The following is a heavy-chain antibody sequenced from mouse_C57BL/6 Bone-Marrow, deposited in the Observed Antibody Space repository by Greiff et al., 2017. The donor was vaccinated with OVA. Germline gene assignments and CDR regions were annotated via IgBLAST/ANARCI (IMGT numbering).Heavy chain of an antibody. CDR1: GFTFSSYA. Sequence: EVKLVESGGGLVKPGGSLKLSCAASGFTFSSYAMSWVRQTPEKRLEWVATISDGGSYTYYPDNVKGRFTISRDNAKNNLYLQMSHLKSEDTAMYYCARDGGAYYSNYGAMDYWGQGTSVTVSS. CDR3: ARDGGAYYSNYGAMDY. CDR2: ISDGGSYT. V-gene: IGHV5-4*01. J-gene: IGHJ4*01. D-gene: IGHD2-5*01.